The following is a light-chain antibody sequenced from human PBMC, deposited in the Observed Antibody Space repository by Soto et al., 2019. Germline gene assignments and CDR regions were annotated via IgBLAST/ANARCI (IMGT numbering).Light chain of an antibody. V-gene: IGKV1-5*01. J-gene: IGKJ1*01. CDR2: DAS. CDR3: QQYETFSGT. CDR1: QGVSTW. Sequence: DIQMTQSPSSVSASVGDRVTITCRASQGVSTWLAWYQQKPGKAPKLLIYDASSLKRGVPSRFSGSYSGTEFTLTINSLQPDDFATYFCQQYETFSGTFGQGTKVDIK.